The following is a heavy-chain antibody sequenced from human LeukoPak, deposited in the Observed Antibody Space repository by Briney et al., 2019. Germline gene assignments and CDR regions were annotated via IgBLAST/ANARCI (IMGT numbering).Heavy chain of an antibody. CDR3: AREAKVGGALQY. Sequence: PGGSLRLSCAASGLIFSDYWMHWVRQAPGKGLVWVSRINTDGGFTRYADSVQGRFIISRDTAKNTLFLQMNSLRAEDTAVYYCAREAKVGGALQYWGQGILVTVSS. CDR2: INTDGGFT. D-gene: IGHD1-26*01. CDR1: GLIFSDYW. V-gene: IGHV3-74*01. J-gene: IGHJ4*02.